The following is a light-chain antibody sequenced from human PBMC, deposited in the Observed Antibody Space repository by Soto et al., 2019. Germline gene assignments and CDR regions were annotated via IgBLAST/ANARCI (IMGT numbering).Light chain of an antibody. Sequence: EIVLTQSPDTLSLSPGERVTLSCRASQSVSASYLAWYQHKPGQAPRLLMYGASRRATGIPDRFSGSGSGTDFTLTISRLEPEDFVVYYCQQYGSSPDTFGQGTRLEIK. J-gene: IGKJ5*01. CDR1: QSVSASY. CDR2: GAS. CDR3: QQYGSSPDT. V-gene: IGKV3-20*01.